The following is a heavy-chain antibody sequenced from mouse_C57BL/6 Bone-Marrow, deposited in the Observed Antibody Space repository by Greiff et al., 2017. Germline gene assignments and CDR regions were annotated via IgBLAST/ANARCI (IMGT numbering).Heavy chain of an antibody. J-gene: IGHJ4*01. V-gene: IGHV1-55*01. CDR2: IYPGSGST. CDR1: GYTFTSYW. D-gene: IGHD2-1*01. CDR3: AGDYGNPWYAMDY. Sequence: QVQLQQPGAELVKPGASVKMSCKASGYTFTSYWITWVKQRPGQGLEWIGDIYPGSGSTNYNEKFKSKATLTVDTSSSTAYMQLSSLTSEDSAVYYCAGDYGNPWYAMDYGGQGTSVTVSS.